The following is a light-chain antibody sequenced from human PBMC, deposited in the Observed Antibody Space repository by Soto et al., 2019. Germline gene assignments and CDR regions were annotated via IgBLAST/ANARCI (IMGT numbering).Light chain of an antibody. Sequence: QSVLTQPASVSGSPGQSITLSCTGTSSDVGGYDYVSWYQQHPGKAPKLIISEVSNRPSGVSNRFSGSKSGNTASLTISGLQAEDEADYYCSSHGGSNPVYVFGSGTKLTVL. V-gene: IGLV2-14*01. J-gene: IGLJ1*01. CDR2: EVS. CDR1: SSDVGGYDY. CDR3: SSHGGSNPVYV.